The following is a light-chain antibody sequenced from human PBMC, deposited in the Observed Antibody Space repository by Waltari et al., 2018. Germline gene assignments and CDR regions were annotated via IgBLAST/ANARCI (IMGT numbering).Light chain of an antibody. CDR2: GAS. CDR3: QQFASYPYT. J-gene: IGKJ4*01. CDR1: QVIVNY. Sequence: DIYLTQSPSSLSAFVGDRVTITCRASQVIVNYLAWFQQKPGKAPKSLIYGASDLESGVPSRFSGSGSGTDFTLTITSLQPEDFATYYCQQFASYPYTFGGGTKVEIK. V-gene: IGKV1-16*01.